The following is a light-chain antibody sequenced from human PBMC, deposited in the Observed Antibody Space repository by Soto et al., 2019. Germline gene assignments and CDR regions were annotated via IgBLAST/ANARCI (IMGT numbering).Light chain of an antibody. J-gene: IGKJ4*01. V-gene: IGKV4-1*01. CDR2: WAS. CDR3: QQYYSTPVT. CDR1: QSILFSSNNKNY. Sequence: DIVMPQSPDSLAVSLGERATINCKSSQSILFSSNNKNYLTWYQQKPGQPPKPLIYWASTRESGVPDRFSGSGSGTDFTLTISSLQAEDVAVYYCQQYYSTPVTFGGGTKVEIK.